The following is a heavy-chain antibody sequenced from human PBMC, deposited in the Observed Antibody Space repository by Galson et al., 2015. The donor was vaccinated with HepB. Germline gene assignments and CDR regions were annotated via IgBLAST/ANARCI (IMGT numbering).Heavy chain of an antibody. V-gene: IGHV3-74*01. Sequence: SLRLSCAVSGLTFSENWMVWVRQAPGKGLVWVTRIKGDGSGVTYADSVKGRFTISRDNAKNTVYLQMNNLETEDTAVYYCGAYDLDCWGQGTLVTVSS. D-gene: IGHD3-16*01. J-gene: IGHJ4*02. CDR3: GAYDLDC. CDR2: IKGDGSGV. CDR1: GLTFSENW.